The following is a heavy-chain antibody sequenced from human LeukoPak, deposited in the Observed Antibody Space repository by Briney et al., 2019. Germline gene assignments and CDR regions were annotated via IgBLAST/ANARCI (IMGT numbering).Heavy chain of an antibody. D-gene: IGHD2-15*01. Sequence: GGSLRLSCAASGFTFSSYGMYWDRQAPGKGLEWVAVIWYDGSNKYYADSVKGRFTISRDNSKNTLYLQMNSLRAEDTAVYYCVRELEGGLGDYWGQGTLVTVSS. CDR1: GFTFSSYG. J-gene: IGHJ4*02. CDR3: VRELEGGLGDY. V-gene: IGHV3-33*07. CDR2: IWYDGSNK.